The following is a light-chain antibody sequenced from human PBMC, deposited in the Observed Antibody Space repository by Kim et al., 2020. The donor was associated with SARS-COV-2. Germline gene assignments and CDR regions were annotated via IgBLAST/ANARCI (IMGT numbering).Light chain of an antibody. Sequence: LSPGEGDTLSCRASQSVSRYLAWYQQKPGQAPRLLLYDASTRATGIPARFSGSGSGTDFTLSISSLEPEDFAVYYCQQRSNWPLTFGGGTKVDIK. CDR1: QSVSRY. CDR3: QQRSNWPLT. CDR2: DAS. V-gene: IGKV3-11*01. J-gene: IGKJ4*01.